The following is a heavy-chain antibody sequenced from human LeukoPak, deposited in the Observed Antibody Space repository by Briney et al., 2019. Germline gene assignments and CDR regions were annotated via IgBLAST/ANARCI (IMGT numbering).Heavy chain of an antibody. CDR2: ISSSGSTI. V-gene: IGHV3-48*04. J-gene: IGHJ4*02. CDR1: GFTFSSYW. D-gene: IGHD6-19*01. CDR3: ARVAVAGLYYFDY. Sequence: GGSLRLSCAASGFTFSSYWMHWVRQAPGKGLEWVSYISSSGSTIYYADSVKGRFTISRDNAKNSLYLQMNSLRAEDTAVYYCARVAVAGLYYFDYWGQGTLVTVSS.